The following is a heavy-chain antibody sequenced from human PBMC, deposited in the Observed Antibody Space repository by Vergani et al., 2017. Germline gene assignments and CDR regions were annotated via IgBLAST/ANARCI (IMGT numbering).Heavy chain of an antibody. Sequence: EVQLLESGGGLVQPGGSLRLSCAASGFTFSSYAMSWVRQVPGKGLEWVSAISGSGGGTYYADSVKGRFTISRDNSKNTLYLQMNSLRAEDTAVYYCAKDTKRITMARGVRWGQGTLVTVSS. CDR2: ISGSGGGT. CDR1: GFTFSSYA. CDR3: AKDTKRITMARGVR. D-gene: IGHD3-10*01. V-gene: IGHV3-23*01. J-gene: IGHJ4*02.